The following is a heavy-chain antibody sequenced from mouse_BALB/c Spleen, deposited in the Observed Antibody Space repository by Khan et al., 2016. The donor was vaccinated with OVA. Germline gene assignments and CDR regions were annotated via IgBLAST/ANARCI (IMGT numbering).Heavy chain of an antibody. Sequence: QVQLKESGPGLVAPSQTLSITCTVSGFSLSNYGVHWVRQPPGKGLEWLGVIWAGGSTNHNSALMSRLSISTDDSKSQVFLKMNSLQTDDTAMYYCARAFYDGAWFAYWGQGTLVTVSA. CDR2: IWAGGST. CDR3: ARAFYDGAWFAY. D-gene: IGHD2-3*01. V-gene: IGHV2-9*02. CDR1: GFSLSNYG. J-gene: IGHJ3*01.